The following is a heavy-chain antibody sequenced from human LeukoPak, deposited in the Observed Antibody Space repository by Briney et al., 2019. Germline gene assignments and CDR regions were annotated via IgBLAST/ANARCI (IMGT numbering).Heavy chain of an antibody. Sequence: SETLSLTCAVYGGSFRGYYWLAIRKPPGKGREGIGEINHSGSTNYNPYLKSRVTISVDTSKTQFSLKLSSVTAADTAVYYCARGRPVLLWFGEPSNWFDPWGQGTLVTVSS. CDR1: GGSFRGYY. J-gene: IGHJ5*02. CDR3: ARGRPVLLWFGEPSNWFDP. CDR2: INHSGST. V-gene: IGHV4-34*01. D-gene: IGHD3-10*01.